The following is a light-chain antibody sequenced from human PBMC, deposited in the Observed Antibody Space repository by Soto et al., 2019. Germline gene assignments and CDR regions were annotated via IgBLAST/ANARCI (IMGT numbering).Light chain of an antibody. Sequence: DFPLPQSPSTRPPSVAARVTIPSRASQSISSWLAWYQQKPGKAPKLLIYDASSLESGVPSRFSGSGSGTEFTLTISSLQPDDFATYYCQQYNSYSTFGQGTKVDIK. CDR3: QQYNSYST. J-gene: IGKJ1*01. V-gene: IGKV1-5*01. CDR1: QSISSW. CDR2: DAS.